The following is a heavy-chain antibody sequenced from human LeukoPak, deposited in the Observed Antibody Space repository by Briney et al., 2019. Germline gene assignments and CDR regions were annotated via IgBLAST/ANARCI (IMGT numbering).Heavy chain of an antibody. Sequence: ASVKVSCKVSGYTLTELSMHWVRQAPGKGLEWMGGFDPEDGETIYAQKFQGRVTMTEDTSTGTAYMELSSLRSEDTAVYYCATPSGSYSFHLFDYWGQGTLVTVSS. CDR1: GYTLTELS. CDR3: ATPSGSYSFHLFDY. J-gene: IGHJ4*02. D-gene: IGHD1-26*01. V-gene: IGHV1-24*01. CDR2: FDPEDGET.